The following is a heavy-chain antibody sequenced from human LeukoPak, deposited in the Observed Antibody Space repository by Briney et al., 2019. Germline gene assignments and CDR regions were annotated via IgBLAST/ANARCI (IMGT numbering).Heavy chain of an antibody. CDR3: ARWDSSGYSDWFDP. D-gene: IGHD3-22*01. CDR2: IYTSGST. CDR1: GGSISSYY. V-gene: IGHV4-4*07. J-gene: IGHJ5*02. Sequence: SETLSLTCTVSGGSISSYYWSWIRQPAGKGLEWIGRIYTSGSTNYNPSLKNRVTMSVDTSKNQFSLKLSSVTAADTAVYYCARWDSSGYSDWFDPWGQGTLVTVSS.